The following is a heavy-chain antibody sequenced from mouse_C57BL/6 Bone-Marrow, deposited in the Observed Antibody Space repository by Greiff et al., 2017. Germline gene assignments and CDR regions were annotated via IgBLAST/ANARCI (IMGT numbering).Heavy chain of an antibody. CDR3: ARERLGHGNWYFDV. J-gene: IGHJ1*03. D-gene: IGHD4-1*01. Sequence: EVQLQQSGPELVKPGASVKMSCKASGYTFTDYNMHWVKQSHGKSLEWIGYINPNNGGTSYNQKFKGKATLTVNKSSGTAYMELRSLTSEDSAVYYCARERLGHGNWYFDVWGTGTTVTVSS. CDR2: INPNNGGT. V-gene: IGHV1-22*01. CDR1: GYTFTDYN.